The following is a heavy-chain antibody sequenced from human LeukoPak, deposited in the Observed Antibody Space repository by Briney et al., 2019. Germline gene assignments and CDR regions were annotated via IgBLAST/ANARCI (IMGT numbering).Heavy chain of an antibody. CDR1: GGTFSSYA. Sequence: SVTVSSKASGGTFSSYAISWVRQAPGQGLEWMGGIIPIFGTANYAQKFQGRVTITADESTSTAYMELSRLRSEDTAVYYCASNIVATIGNWFDPWGQGTLVTVSS. J-gene: IGHJ5*02. CDR3: ASNIVATIGNWFDP. D-gene: IGHD5-12*01. CDR2: IIPIFGTA. V-gene: IGHV1-69*13.